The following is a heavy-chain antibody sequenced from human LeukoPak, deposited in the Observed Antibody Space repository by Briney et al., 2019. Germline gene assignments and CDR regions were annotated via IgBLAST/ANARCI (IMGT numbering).Heavy chain of an antibody. J-gene: IGHJ5*02. CDR1: GGSISSGDYY. D-gene: IGHD3-3*01. V-gene: IGHV4-30-4*08. CDR2: IYYSGST. CDR3: ARGGFWKWLSP. Sequence: SETLSLTCTVSGGSISSGDYYWSWIRQPPGKGLEWIGYIYYSGSTYYNPSLKSRVTVSVDTSKNQFSLKLSSVTAADTAVYYCARGGFWKWLSPWGQGTLVTVSS.